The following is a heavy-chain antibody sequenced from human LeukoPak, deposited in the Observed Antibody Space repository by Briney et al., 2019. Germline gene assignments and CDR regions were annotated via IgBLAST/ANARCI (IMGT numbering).Heavy chain of an antibody. CDR2: MNPNSGNT. CDR1: GYTFTSYD. J-gene: IGHJ3*02. Sequence: ASVKVSCKASGYTFTSYDINGVRQATGEGLEWMGWMNPNSGNTGYAQKFQGRITITRNTSISTAYMELSSLRSEDTAVYYCARGTLSPGIWGQGTMVTVSS. V-gene: IGHV1-8*03. CDR3: ARGTLSPGI. D-gene: IGHD2-2*01.